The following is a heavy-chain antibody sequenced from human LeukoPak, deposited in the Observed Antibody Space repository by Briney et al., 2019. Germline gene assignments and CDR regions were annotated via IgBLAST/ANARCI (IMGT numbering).Heavy chain of an antibody. CDR3: AKDPDYYDSSGNP. V-gene: IGHV3-NL1*01. D-gene: IGHD3-22*01. Sequence: GGSLRLSCAASGFTFDDYAMHWVRQAPGKGLEWVSVIYSGGSTYYADSVKGRFTISRDNSKNTLYLQMNSLRAEDTAVYYCAKDPDYYDSSGNPWGQGTLVTVSS. J-gene: IGHJ5*02. CDR1: GFTFDDYA. CDR2: IYSGGST.